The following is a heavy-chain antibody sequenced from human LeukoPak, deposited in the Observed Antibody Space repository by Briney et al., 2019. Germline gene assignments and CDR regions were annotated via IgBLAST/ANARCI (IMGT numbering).Heavy chain of an antibody. D-gene: IGHD3-22*01. V-gene: IGHV5-51*01. CDR2: IYPGDSDT. Sequence: GESLKISCKGSGYSFTSYWIGWVRQMPGKGLEWMGIIYPGDSDTRYSPSFQGQVTISADKSISTAYLQWSSLKASDTAMYNCARTYDSSGYYAAVLAFDIWGQGTMVTVSS. J-gene: IGHJ3*02. CDR3: ARTYDSSGYYAAVLAFDI. CDR1: GYSFTSYW.